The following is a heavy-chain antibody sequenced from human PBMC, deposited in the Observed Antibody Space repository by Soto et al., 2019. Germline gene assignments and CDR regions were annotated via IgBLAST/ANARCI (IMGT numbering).Heavy chain of an antibody. V-gene: IGHV4-59*01. CDR2: IYYRGST. CDR1: GGSISSYY. J-gene: IGHJ4*02. D-gene: IGHD1-1*01. CDR3: ARRYKGSGGFDY. Sequence: PSETLSLTCTVSGGSISSYYWSWIRQPPGKGLEWNGYIYYRGSTNYNPSIKSRVTISVDTSKNQFSLKLSSVTAADTALYYCARRYKGSGGFDYWGQGTLVTVSS.